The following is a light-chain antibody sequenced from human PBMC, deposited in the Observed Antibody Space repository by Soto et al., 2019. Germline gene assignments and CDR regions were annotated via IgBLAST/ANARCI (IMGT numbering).Light chain of an antibody. CDR3: QQYYRPWT. Sequence: DIVMTQSPDSLAVSLGERATINCKSSQSVLYSSNNKNYLAWYQQKPVQPPKLLIYWASTRESGVPDRFSGSGSATDFTLTSSILQAEDVAVYYCQQYYRPWTFGQGTKVEIK. J-gene: IGKJ1*01. CDR1: QSVLYSSNNKNY. CDR2: WAS. V-gene: IGKV4-1*01.